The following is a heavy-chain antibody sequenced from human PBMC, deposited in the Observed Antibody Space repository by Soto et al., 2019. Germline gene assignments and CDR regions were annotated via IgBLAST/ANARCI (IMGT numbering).Heavy chain of an antibody. CDR3: VHRDLEYDSSSPFDY. Sequence: QITLKESGPTLVKPTQTLTVTCTFSGFSLSTSGVGVGWIRQPPGKALEWLALIYWDDDKRYSPSLESRLTITKDTSKNQVVLTMTNMDPEDTATYYCVHRDLEYDSSSPFDYWGQGTLVTVSS. CDR2: IYWDDDK. V-gene: IGHV2-5*02. J-gene: IGHJ4*02. CDR1: GFSLSTSGVG. D-gene: IGHD3-22*01.